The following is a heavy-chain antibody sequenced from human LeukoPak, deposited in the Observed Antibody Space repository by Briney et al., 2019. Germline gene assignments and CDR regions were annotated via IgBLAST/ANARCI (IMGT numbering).Heavy chain of an antibody. CDR3: ARDIEGTPYYGSGSLDY. CDR1: GFIVSSDY. V-gene: IGHV3-7*01. J-gene: IGHJ4*02. Sequence: PGGSLRLSCAASGFIVSSDYVSWVRQAPGKGLEWVANIKQDGSEKYYVDSVKGRFTISRDNAKNSLYLQMNSLRAEDTAVYYCARDIEGTPYYGSGSLDYWGQGTLVTVSS. CDR2: IKQDGSEK. D-gene: IGHD3-10*01.